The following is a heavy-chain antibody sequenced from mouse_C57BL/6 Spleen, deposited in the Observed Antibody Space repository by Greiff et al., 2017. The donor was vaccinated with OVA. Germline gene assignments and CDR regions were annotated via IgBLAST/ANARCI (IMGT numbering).Heavy chain of an antibody. CDR1: GYTFTDYN. J-gene: IGHJ1*03. V-gene: IGHV1-22*01. Sequence: VQLQQSGPELVKPGASVKMSCKASGYTFTDYNMHWVKQSHGKSLEWIGYINPNNGGTSYNQKFKGKATLTVNKSSSTAYMELRSLTSEDSAVYYCARARGYYWYFDVWGTGTTVTVSS. CDR2: INPNNGGT. CDR3: ARARGYYWYFDV. D-gene: IGHD2-2*01.